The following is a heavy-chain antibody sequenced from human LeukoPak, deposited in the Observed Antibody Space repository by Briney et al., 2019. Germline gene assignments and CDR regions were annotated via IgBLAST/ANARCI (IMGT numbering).Heavy chain of an antibody. Sequence: ASVKVSCKASGYTFTTYGISWVRQAPGQGLEWMGWVSVYNGNTKYAQELQGRVTMTTDTSTSTAYMELRSLRSDDTAVYYCARTPGIAVAGGYFDYWGQGTLVNVSS. V-gene: IGHV1-18*01. D-gene: IGHD6-19*01. CDR1: GYTFTTYG. CDR2: VSVYNGNT. CDR3: ARTPGIAVAGGYFDY. J-gene: IGHJ4*02.